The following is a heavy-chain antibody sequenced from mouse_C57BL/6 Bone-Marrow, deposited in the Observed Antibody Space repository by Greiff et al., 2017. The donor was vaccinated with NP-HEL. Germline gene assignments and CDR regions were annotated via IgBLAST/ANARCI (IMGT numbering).Heavy chain of an antibody. J-gene: IGHJ3*01. CDR2: SRNKANDYTT. V-gene: IGHV7-1*01. Sequence: EVNVVESGGGLVQSGRSLRLSCATSGFTFSDFYMEWVRQAPGKGLEWIAASRNKANDYTTEYSASVKGRFIVSRDTSQSILYLQMNALRAEDTAIYYCARDENWAWFAYWGQGTLVTVSA. CDR3: ARDENWAWFAY. CDR1: GFTFSDFY. D-gene: IGHD4-1*01.